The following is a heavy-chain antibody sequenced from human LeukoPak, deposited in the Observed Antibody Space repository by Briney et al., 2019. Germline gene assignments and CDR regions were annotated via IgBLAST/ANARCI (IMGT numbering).Heavy chain of an antibody. CDR2: INHSGST. D-gene: IGHD2-15*01. CDR1: GGSLSGYY. Sequence: PSESLSLTCAVYGGSLSGYYWSWIRQPPGKGLEWIGEINHSGSTNYNPSIKSRLTISVDTSNNQFSLKLSSVTAADTAVYYCARSGPVDCSGGSCYEGYWGQGTLVTVSS. J-gene: IGHJ4*02. V-gene: IGHV4-34*01. CDR3: ARSGPVDCSGGSCYEGY.